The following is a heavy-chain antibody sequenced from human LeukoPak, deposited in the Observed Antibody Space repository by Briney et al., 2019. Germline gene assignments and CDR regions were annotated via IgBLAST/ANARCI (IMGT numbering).Heavy chain of an antibody. CDR1: GYTFTDYY. Sequence: ASVKVSCKASGYTFTDYYMRWVRRAPGQGLEWMGWINPNSGGTNYAQKFQGRVTVTRDTSISTAFMDLSSLRSDDTAVFYCARGPPRGTAAGPDFWGQGALVTVSS. CDR2: INPNSGGT. J-gene: IGHJ4*02. D-gene: IGHD6-13*01. V-gene: IGHV1-2*02. CDR3: ARGPPRGTAAGPDF.